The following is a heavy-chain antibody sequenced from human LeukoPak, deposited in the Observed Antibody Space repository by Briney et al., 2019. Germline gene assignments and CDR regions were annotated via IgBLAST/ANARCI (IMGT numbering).Heavy chain of an antibody. CDR2: IYHSGNT. D-gene: IGHD3-9*01. V-gene: IGHV3-53*01. Sequence: GGSLRLSCAASGFTISSYYMAWVRQAPGKGLEWVSVIYHSGNTDYADSVKGRFTISRDNSKDTVYLQMSSLRAEDTAVYYCARVRVTGYSNFAYWGQGTLVTVSS. J-gene: IGHJ4*02. CDR1: GFTISSYY. CDR3: ARVRVTGYSNFAY.